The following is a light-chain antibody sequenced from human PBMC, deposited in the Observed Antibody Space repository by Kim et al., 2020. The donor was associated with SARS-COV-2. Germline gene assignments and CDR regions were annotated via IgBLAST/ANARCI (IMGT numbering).Light chain of an antibody. J-gene: IGLJ3*02. CDR1: TSNIGSNP. CDR2: FNT. CDR3: AAWDVGLNGPL. Sequence: GQMVTISCSGSTSNIGSNPVNWYQQFPRTAPRLLIYFNTLRPSGVPDRFSGSKSGASASLAISGLQSEDEADYYCAAWDVGLNGPLFGGGTKVTVL. V-gene: IGLV1-44*01.